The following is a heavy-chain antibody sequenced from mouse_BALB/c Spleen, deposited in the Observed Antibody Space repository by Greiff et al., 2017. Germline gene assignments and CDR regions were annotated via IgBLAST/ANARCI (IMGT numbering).Heavy chain of an antibody. Sequence: LVESGAELVKPGASVKLSCTASGFNIKDTYMHWVKQRPEQGLEWIGRIDPANGNTKYDPKFQGKATITADTSSNTAYLQLSSLTSEDTAVYYCASYDYDRFAYWGQGTLVTVSA. D-gene: IGHD2-4*01. V-gene: IGHV14-3*02. CDR2: IDPANGNT. J-gene: IGHJ3*01. CDR1: GFNIKDTY. CDR3: ASYDYDRFAY.